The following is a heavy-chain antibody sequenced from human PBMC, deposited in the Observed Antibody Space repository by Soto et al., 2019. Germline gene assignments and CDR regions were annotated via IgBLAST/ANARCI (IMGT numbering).Heavy chain of an antibody. V-gene: IGHV2-5*02. CDR2: IYWDDDK. CDR3: ARTAIVGGTGLLFDH. CDR1: GFSLSTSGVG. D-gene: IGHD1-26*01. Sequence: ESDPTLVKPTQTLTLTCTFSGFSLSTSGVGVGWIRQPPGKALEWLTLIYWDDDKRYSPSLKSRLTITKDTSKNQVVLTMTNMDLVDTATYYCARTAIVGGTGLLFDHWGQGTLVTVSS. J-gene: IGHJ4*01.